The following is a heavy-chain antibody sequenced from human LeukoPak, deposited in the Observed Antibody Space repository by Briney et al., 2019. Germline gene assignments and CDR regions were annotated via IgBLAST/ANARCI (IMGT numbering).Heavy chain of an antibody. CDR3: ARLQEDTAMAYDY. J-gene: IGHJ4*02. V-gene: IGHV1-69*06. CDR1: GGTFSSYD. D-gene: IGHD5-18*01. CDR2: IIPIFGTA. Sequence: SVKVSCKASGGTFSSYDISWVRQAPGQGLEWMGGIIPIFGTANYAQKFQGRVTITADKSTSTAYMELSSLRSEDTAVYYCARLQEDTAMAYDYWGQGTLVTVSS.